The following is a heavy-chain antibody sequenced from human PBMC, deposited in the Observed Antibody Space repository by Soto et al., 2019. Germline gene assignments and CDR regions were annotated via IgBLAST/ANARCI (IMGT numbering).Heavy chain of an antibody. V-gene: IGHV4-39*01. CDR1: GGSISSSSYY. D-gene: IGHD7-27*01. CDR3: ARHVNPWAQGAFDI. CDR2: IYYSGST. J-gene: IGHJ3*02. Sequence: PSETLSLTCTVSGGSISSSSYYWGWIRQPPGKGLEWIGNIYYSGSTYYNPSLKGRVTISVDTSKNQFSLKLSSVTAADTSVYYCARHVNPWAQGAFDIWGQGTMVTGS.